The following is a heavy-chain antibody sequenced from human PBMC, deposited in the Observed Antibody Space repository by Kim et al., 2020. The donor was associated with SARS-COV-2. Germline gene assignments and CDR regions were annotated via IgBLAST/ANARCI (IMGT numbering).Heavy chain of an antibody. V-gene: IGHV3-23*01. CDR1: GFTFSSYA. J-gene: IGHJ5*02. CDR3: AKDTGQGHCSSTSCPDNWFDP. Sequence: GGSLRLSCAASGFTFSSYAMSWVRQAPGKGLEWVSAISGSGGSTYYADSVKGRFTISRDNSKNTLYLQMNSLRAEDTAVYYCAKDTGQGHCSSTSCPDNWFDPWGQGTLVTVSS. CDR2: ISGSGGST. D-gene: IGHD2-2*01.